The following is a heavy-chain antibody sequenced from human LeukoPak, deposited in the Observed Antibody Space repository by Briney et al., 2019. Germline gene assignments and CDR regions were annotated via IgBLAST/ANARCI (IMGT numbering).Heavy chain of an antibody. CDR2: IIPILGIA. CDR3: ARVPDSYRYYYGMDV. Sequence: ASVKVSCKASGGTFSSYAISWVRQAPGQGLEWMGRIIPILGIANYAQKFQGRVTITADKSTSTAYMELSSLRSEDTAVYYCARVPDSYRYYYGMDVWGQGTTVTISS. CDR1: GGTFSSYA. D-gene: IGHD5-18*01. J-gene: IGHJ6*02. V-gene: IGHV1-69*04.